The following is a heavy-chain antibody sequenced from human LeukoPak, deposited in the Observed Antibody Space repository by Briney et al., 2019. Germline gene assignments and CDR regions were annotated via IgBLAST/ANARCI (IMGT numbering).Heavy chain of an antibody. J-gene: IGHJ1*01. D-gene: IGHD2-15*01. Sequence: SETLSLTCAVYGGSFSGYYWSWIRQPPGKGLEWIGEINHSGSTNYNPSLKSRVTISVDTSKNQFSLKLSSVTAADTAVYYCAGRLLGYCSGGSCYSGYFQHWGQGTLVTVSS. CDR3: AGRLLGYCSGGSCYSGYFQH. CDR1: GGSFSGYY. CDR2: INHSGST. V-gene: IGHV4-34*01.